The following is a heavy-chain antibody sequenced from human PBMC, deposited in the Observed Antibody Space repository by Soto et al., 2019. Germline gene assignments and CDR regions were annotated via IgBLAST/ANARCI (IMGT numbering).Heavy chain of an antibody. CDR3: ASAYYYDSYDY. Sequence: SETLSLTCTVSGGSISSYYWSWIRQPPGKGLEWIGYIYYSGSTNYNPSLKSRVTISVDTSKNQFSLKLSSVTAADTAVYYCASAYYYDSYDYWGQGTLVTVSS. V-gene: IGHV4-59*01. CDR2: IYYSGST. CDR1: GGSISSYY. D-gene: IGHD3-22*01. J-gene: IGHJ4*02.